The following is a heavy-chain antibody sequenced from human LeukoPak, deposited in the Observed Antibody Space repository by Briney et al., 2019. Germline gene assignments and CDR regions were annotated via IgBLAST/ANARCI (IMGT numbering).Heavy chain of an antibody. J-gene: IGHJ4*02. D-gene: IGHD6-19*01. CDR3: AKEKQWLVLGYYFDY. V-gene: IGHV3-30*18. CDR2: ISYDGSNK. Sequence: GGSLRLSCAASGFTFSSYGMHWVRQAPGKGLEWVAVISYDGSNKNYADSVKGRFTISRDNSKNTLYLQMNSLRAEDTAVYYCAKEKQWLVLGYYFDYWGQGTLVTVSS. CDR1: GFTFSSYG.